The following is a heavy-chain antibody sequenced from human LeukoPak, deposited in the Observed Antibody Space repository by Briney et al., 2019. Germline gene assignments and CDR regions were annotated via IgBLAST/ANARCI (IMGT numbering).Heavy chain of an antibody. V-gene: IGHV3-21*01. CDR1: GFTFSTYI. CDR2: IGTSTSYI. J-gene: IGHJ6*03. CDR3: ARVTRYYYYYMDV. Sequence: GGSLRLSCAASGFTFSTYIMNWVRQTPGKGLEWVSSIGTSTSYIYYADSVKGRFTISRDNAKNSLYLEMNSLRAEDTAVYYCARVTRYYYYYMDVWGKGTTVTVSS.